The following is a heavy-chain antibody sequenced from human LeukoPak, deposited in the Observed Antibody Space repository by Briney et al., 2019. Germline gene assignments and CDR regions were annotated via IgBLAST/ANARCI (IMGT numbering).Heavy chain of an antibody. J-gene: IGHJ4*02. CDR3: AKTVSSSWGFFDS. V-gene: IGHV3-30*02. Sequence: PGGSLRLSCAASGFTFRSYGMHWVRQAPGKGLEWMAFVRDDGSTKYYADSVKGRFTISRDNSKSTLFLQMNSLRAGDTAVYFCAKTVSSSWGFFDSWGQGTLVTVSS. D-gene: IGHD6-6*01. CDR2: VRDDGSTK. CDR1: GFTFRSYG.